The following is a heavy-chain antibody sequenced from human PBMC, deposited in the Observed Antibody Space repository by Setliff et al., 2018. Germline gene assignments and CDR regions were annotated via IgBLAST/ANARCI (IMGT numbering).Heavy chain of an antibody. CDR3: ARDTEPLRFLEGGYYFDY. Sequence: GASVKVSCKASGGTFSSYVISWVREAPGQGLEWMGGIIPIFGTANYAQKFQGRVTITADESTSTAYMELSSLRSEDTAVYYCARDTEPLRFLEGGYYFDYWGQGTLVTVSS. CDR2: IIPIFGTA. J-gene: IGHJ4*02. V-gene: IGHV1-69*13. D-gene: IGHD3-3*01. CDR1: GGTFSSYV.